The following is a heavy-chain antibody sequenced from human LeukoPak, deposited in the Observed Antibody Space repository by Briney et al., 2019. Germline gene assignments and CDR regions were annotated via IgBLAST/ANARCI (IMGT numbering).Heavy chain of an antibody. CDR2: IYYSGST. CDR1: GGSISSYY. Sequence: PSETLSLTCSVSGGSISSYYWSWIRQPPGKGLEWIGYIYYSGSTNYNPSLKSRVTISVDTSKNQFSLKLSSVTAADTAVYYCARDLGSYGFDSTAFDIWGQGTMVTVSS. CDR3: ARDLGSYGFDSTAFDI. J-gene: IGHJ3*02. V-gene: IGHV4-59*01. D-gene: IGHD5-18*01.